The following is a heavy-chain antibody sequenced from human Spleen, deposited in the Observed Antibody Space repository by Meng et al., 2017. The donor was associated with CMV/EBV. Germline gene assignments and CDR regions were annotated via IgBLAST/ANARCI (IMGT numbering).Heavy chain of an antibody. CDR2: ISYDGSNK. V-gene: IGHV3-30*04. J-gene: IGHJ6*02. CDR3: ARESSGSFVLDV. CDR1: GFTFTSYA. Sequence: GESLKISCAASGFTFTSYAMHWVRQAPGKGLEWVAVISYDGSNKYYADAVKGRFTISRDNSKNTLYLQMNSLRAEDTAVYYCARESSGSFVLDVWGQGTTVTVSS. D-gene: IGHD3-22*01.